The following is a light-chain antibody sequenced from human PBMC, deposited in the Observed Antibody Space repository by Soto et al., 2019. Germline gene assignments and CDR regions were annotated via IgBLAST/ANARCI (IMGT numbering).Light chain of an antibody. J-gene: IGKJ1*01. CDR1: QGISNY. V-gene: IGKV1-27*01. CDR2: AAS. CDR3: QKYNSDPPWT. Sequence: DIQMTQSPSSLSASVGDRVTITCWASQGISNYLAWYQQKPGKVPKLLIYAASTLQSGVPSRFSGSGSGTDCPHTVSSLQPEDVATYYCQKYNSDPPWTFGQGTKVEIK.